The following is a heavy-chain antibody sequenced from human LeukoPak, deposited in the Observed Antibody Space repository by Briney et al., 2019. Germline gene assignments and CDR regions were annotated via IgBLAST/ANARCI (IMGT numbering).Heavy chain of an antibody. D-gene: IGHD3-3*01. Sequence: GGSLRLSCAASGFTFSDYGMSWVRQAPGKGLKWVSTISDGGTITYYADSVKGRFTISRDNSKNTLFLQMSSLRAEDTAVYYCAKRSGGPSPFDYWGQGALVTVSS. CDR3: AKRSGGPSPFDY. CDR2: ISDGGTIT. V-gene: IGHV3-23*01. CDR1: GFTFSDYG. J-gene: IGHJ4*02.